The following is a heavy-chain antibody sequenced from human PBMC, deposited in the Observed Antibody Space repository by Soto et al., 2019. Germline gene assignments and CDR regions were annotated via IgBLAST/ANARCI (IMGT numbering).Heavy chain of an antibody. CDR1: GFTFSNHA. Sequence: PGGSLRLSCAASGFTFSNHAMSWVRQAPGKGLEWVAAISGRGGTIYYADSVKGRFTISRDNSKGTLYLQMSSLRAEDTAVYYCAKPVVSAATLENWFDSWGQGTLVTVSS. CDR3: AKPVVSAATLENWFDS. J-gene: IGHJ5*01. D-gene: IGHD2-2*01. CDR2: ISGRGGTI. V-gene: IGHV3-23*01.